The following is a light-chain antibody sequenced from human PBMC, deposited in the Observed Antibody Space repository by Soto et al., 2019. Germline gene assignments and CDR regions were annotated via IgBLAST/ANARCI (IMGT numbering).Light chain of an antibody. CDR3: QQYGSSPKLT. CDR1: QSVTTS. CDR2: GAS. Sequence: EIVLTQSPDTLSLSPGERATLSCRASQSVTTSLAWYQQKTGQPPRLLIYGASSRATGIPDRFSGSGSGTDFTLTISRLEPEDFAVYYCQQYGSSPKLTFGGGTKVDIK. J-gene: IGKJ4*01. V-gene: IGKV3-20*01.